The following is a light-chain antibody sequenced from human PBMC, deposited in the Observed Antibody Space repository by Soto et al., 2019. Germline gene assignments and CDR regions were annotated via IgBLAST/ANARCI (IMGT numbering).Light chain of an antibody. CDR1: QSISSW. CDR3: QQYYSYPRT. CDR2: DAS. V-gene: IGKV1-5*01. J-gene: IGKJ1*01. Sequence: DIQMTQSPSTLSASVGDRVTITFRASQSISSWLAWYQQKPGKAPKLLIYDASSLESGVPSRFSGSGSGTDFTLTISCLQSEDFATYYCQQYYSYPRTFGQGTKVDIK.